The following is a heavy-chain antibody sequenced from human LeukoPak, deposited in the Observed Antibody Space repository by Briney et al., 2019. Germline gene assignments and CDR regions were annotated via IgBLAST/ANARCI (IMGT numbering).Heavy chain of an antibody. J-gene: IGHJ2*01. CDR1: GYTFTGYY. V-gene: IGHV1-69*04. CDR2: IIPILGIA. CDR3: ARDPPREQWLAYWYFDL. D-gene: IGHD6-19*01. Sequence: GASVKVSCKASGYTFTGYYMHWVRQAPGQGLEWMGRIIPILGIANYAQKFQGRVTITADKSTSTAYMELSSLRSEDTAVYYCARDPPREQWLAYWYFDLWGRGTLVTVSS.